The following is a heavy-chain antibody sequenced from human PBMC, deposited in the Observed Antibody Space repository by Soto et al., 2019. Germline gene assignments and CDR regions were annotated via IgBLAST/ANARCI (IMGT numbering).Heavy chain of an antibody. D-gene: IGHD5-12*01. J-gene: IGHJ4*02. CDR3: AVGHMVATINY. Sequence: SETLSLTCTVSGGSISSSSYYWGWIRQPPGKGLEWIGSIYYSGSTYYNPSLKSRVTISVDTSKNQFSLKLSSVTAADTAVYYCAVGHMVATINYWGQGTLVTVSS. V-gene: IGHV4-39*01. CDR1: GGSISSSSYY. CDR2: IYYSGST.